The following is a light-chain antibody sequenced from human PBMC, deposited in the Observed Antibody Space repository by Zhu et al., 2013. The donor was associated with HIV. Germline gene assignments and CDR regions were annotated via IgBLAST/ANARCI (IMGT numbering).Light chain of an antibody. CDR1: QSISRN. CDR2: TAS. J-gene: IGKJ1*01. Sequence: DIQMTQSPTSLSASVGDRVTLTCRASQSISRNLNWYQQRPGKAPKLLIYTASTLHAGVPSRFSGSGSGTDFTLTISSLQPEDFATYYCQQSYDTPRKFGQGTRVENK. CDR3: QQSYDTPRK. V-gene: IGKV1-39*01.